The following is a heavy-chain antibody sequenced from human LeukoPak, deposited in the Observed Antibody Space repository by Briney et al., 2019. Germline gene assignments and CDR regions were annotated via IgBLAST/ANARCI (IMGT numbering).Heavy chain of an antibody. CDR3: ARVGAYSSSSGPYYYYYYYMDV. CDR2: MNPNSGNT. J-gene: IGHJ6*03. D-gene: IGHD6-6*01. V-gene: IGHV1-8*01. CDR1: GYTFTSYD. Sequence: ASVKVSCKASGYTFTSYDINWVRQATGQGLEWMGWMNPNSGNTGYAQKFQGRVTMTRNTSISTAYMELSSLRSEDTAVYYCARVGAYSSSSGPYYYYYYYMDVWGKGTTVTVSS.